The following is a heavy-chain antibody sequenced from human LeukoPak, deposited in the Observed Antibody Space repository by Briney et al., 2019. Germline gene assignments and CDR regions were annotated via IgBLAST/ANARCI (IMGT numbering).Heavy chain of an antibody. V-gene: IGHV4-59*01. CDR2: IYYTRSN. CDR3: ARAGYSYGTGYYFDY. Sequence: SESLSLTCTVSGGSISSYDWSWIRLPPGTGLEWGGYIYYTRSNYYNPSLKRRLTISLDTSKNQFSLKLSSVTAADAAVYYCARAGYSYGTGYYFDYWGQGALVTVTA. J-gene: IGHJ4*02. CDR1: GGSISSYD. D-gene: IGHD5-18*01.